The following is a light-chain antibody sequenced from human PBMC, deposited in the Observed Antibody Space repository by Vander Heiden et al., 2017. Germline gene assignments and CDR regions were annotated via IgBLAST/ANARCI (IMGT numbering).Light chain of an antibody. J-gene: IGKJ1*01. Sequence: DIQMTQSPSTLSASVGDRVTITCRASQVITNFLAWYQQKPGKVPKLLIYAASTLQSGVPSQFSGSGSGTEFTLTINNLQPEDVATYYCQRYDSMPLTFGQGTKVEIK. V-gene: IGKV1-27*01. CDR2: AAS. CDR3: QRYDSMPLT. CDR1: QVITNF.